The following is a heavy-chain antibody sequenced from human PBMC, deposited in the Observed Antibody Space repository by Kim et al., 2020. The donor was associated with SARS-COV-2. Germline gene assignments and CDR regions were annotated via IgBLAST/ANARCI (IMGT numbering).Heavy chain of an antibody. CDR1: GFTVSSNY. CDR2: IYSGGST. J-gene: IGHJ6*02. D-gene: IGHD6-19*01. CDR3: ARAPGAKYSSGWYYGMDV. Sequence: GGSLRLSCAASGFTVSSNYMSWVRQAPGKGLEWVSVIYSGGSTYYADSVKGRFTISRDNSKNTLYLQMNSLRAEDTAVYYCARAPGAKYSSGWYYGMDVWGQGTTVTVSS. V-gene: IGHV3-53*01.